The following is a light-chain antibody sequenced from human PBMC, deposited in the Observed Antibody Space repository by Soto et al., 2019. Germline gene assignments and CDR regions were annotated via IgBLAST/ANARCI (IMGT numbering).Light chain of an antibody. CDR2: SNN. Sequence: QSALTQPPSVSGSPGQSVTISCTGTSTDFVSYNRVSWYQQLPGTAPKLLIYSNNQRPSGVPDRFSGSKSGTSASLAISGLRSEDEADYYCASWDDSLSGWVFGGGTKLTVL. J-gene: IGLJ3*02. CDR3: ASWDDSLSGWV. CDR1: STDFVSYNR. V-gene: IGLV1-47*02.